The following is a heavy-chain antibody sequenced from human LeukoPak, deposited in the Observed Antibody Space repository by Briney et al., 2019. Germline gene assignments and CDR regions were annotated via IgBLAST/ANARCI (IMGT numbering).Heavy chain of an antibody. CDR1: GFTLDSYA. D-gene: IGHD6-19*01. CDR3: ANNGGVAVAGSFDN. CDR2: VTASGAGT. Sequence: GGSLRLSCAASGFTLDSYAMTWVRQAPGKGLEGVSTVTASGAGTYFADSVKGRFTISRDNSKNTLYLQLNSLRAEDTAIYYCANNGGVAVAGSFDNWGQGTLVTVSS. V-gene: IGHV3-23*01. J-gene: IGHJ4*02.